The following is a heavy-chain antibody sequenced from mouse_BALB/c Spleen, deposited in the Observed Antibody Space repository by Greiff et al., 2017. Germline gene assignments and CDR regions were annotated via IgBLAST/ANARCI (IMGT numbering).Heavy chain of an antibody. CDR1: GYTFTDYW. CDR2: IDTSDSYT. V-gene: IGHV1-69*01. Sequence: VQLQHPGAELVMPGASVKMSCKASGYTFTDYWMHWVKQRPGQGLEWIGAIDTSDSYTSYNQKFKGKATLTVDESSSTAYMQLSSLTSEDSAVYYCARWTYYYGSSFYWYFDVWGAGTTVTVSS. J-gene: IGHJ1*01. D-gene: IGHD1-1*01. CDR3: ARWTYYYGSSFYWYFDV.